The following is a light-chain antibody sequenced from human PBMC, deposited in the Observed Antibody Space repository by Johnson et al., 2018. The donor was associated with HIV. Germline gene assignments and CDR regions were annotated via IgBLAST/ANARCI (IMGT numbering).Light chain of an antibody. CDR1: SSNIGNNY. V-gene: IGLV1-51*02. Sequence: QSVLTQPPSVSAAPGQKVTISCSGSSSNIGNNYVSWYQQLPGTAPKLLIYENNKRPSGIPDRFSGSKSGTSATLGITGLQTGDEANYYGGTWDSSLSGVCGTWTKVTVL. CDR3: GTWDSSLSGV. J-gene: IGLJ1*01. CDR2: ENN.